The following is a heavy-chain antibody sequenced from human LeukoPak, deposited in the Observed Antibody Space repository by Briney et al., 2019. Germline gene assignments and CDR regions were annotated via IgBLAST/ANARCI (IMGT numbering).Heavy chain of an antibody. J-gene: IGHJ4*02. CDR3: ARSAQQWLVPINFDY. CDR2: INPSGGST. D-gene: IGHD6-19*01. V-gene: IGHV1-46*01. CDR1: GYTFTSYY. Sequence: ASVKVSCKASGYTFTSYYMHWVRQAPGQGLEWVGIINPSGGSTSYAQKFQGRVTMTRDTSTSTVYMELSSLRSEDTAVYYCARSAQQWLVPINFDYWGQGTLVTVSS.